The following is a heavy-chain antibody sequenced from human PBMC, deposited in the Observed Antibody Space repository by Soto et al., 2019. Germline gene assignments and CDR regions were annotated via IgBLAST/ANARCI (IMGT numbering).Heavy chain of an antibody. CDR1: GGSISSYY. CDR3: ARERSIAAAGGDAFDI. J-gene: IGHJ3*02. CDR2: IYYSGST. V-gene: IGHV4-59*01. D-gene: IGHD6-13*01. Sequence: QVQLQESGPGLVKPSETLSLTCTVSGGSISSYYWSWIRQPPGKRLEWIGYIYYSGSTNYNPSLKSRVTISVDTSKNQFSLKLSSVTAADTAVYYCARERSIAAAGGDAFDIWGQGTMVTVSS.